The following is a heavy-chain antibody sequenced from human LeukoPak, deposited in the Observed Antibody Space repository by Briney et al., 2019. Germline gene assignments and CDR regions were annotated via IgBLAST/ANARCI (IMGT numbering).Heavy chain of an antibody. D-gene: IGHD5-24*01. CDR3: ARGDGYNYWEY. J-gene: IGHJ4*02. V-gene: IGHV3-72*01. Sequence: GGSLRLSCAASGFTFSDHYMDWVRQAPGKGLEWVGRIRNKANSYTTEYAASVKGRFTISRDNSKNTLYLQMNSLRAEDTAVYYCARGDGYNYWEYWGQGTLVTVSS. CDR1: GFTFSDHY. CDR2: IRNKANSYTT.